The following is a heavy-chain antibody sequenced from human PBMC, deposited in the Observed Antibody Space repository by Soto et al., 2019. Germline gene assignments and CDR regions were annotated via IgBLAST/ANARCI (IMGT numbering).Heavy chain of an antibody. CDR2: IYQSGST. V-gene: IGHV4-61*01. D-gene: IGHD6-13*01. Sequence: PSETLSLTCTVSGVSVNSGNYYWSWIRQTPGKGLEWIGYIYQSGSTRYNPSLKSRVTISVDTSKNQFSLKLSSVTAADTAVYYCARRYGTVFDYWGQGTLVTVSS. CDR1: GVSVNSGNYY. J-gene: IGHJ4*02. CDR3: ARRYGTVFDY.